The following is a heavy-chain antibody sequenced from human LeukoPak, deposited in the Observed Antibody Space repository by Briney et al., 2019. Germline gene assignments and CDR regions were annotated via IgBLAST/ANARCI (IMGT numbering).Heavy chain of an antibody. CDR2: ISFSGDNT. D-gene: IGHD3-16*02. Sequence: GGSLRLSCAPSGFTFRVSAMSWGREAPGKGVEWVSHISFSGDNTYYTDSVKGRFTISRDNSKDTPYLQMNSLRAEDTAIYYCARDIELSTWGQGTMVTVSS. J-gene: IGHJ3*01. CDR3: ARDIELST. CDR1: GFTFRVSA. V-gene: IGHV3-23*01.